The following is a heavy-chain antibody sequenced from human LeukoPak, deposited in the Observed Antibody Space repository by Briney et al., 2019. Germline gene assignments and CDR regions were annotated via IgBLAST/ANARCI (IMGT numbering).Heavy chain of an antibody. J-gene: IGHJ4*02. CDR2: ISSSSTTI. D-gene: IGHD3-10*01. Sequence: PGGSLRLSCAASGFAFNTYSVNWVRQAPGKGLEWISFISSSSTTIYYADSVKGRFTISRDNAKNSLYLQMSSLRDDDTAVYYCARDRGYYFDCWGQGILVTVSS. CDR1: GFAFNTYS. CDR3: ARDRGYYFDC. V-gene: IGHV3-48*02.